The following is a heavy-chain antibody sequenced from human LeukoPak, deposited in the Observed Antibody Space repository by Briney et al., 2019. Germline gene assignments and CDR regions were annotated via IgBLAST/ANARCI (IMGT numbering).Heavy chain of an antibody. CDR1: GFTFSSYS. Sequence: GGSLRLSCAASGFTFSSYSMNWVRQAPGKGLEWVSSISSSSSYIYYADSVKGRFTISRDNAKNSLYLQMNSPRAEDTAVYYCARSDEDTAMVDFDYWGQGTLVTVSS. D-gene: IGHD5-18*01. V-gene: IGHV3-21*01. J-gene: IGHJ4*02. CDR3: ARSDEDTAMVDFDY. CDR2: ISSSSSYI.